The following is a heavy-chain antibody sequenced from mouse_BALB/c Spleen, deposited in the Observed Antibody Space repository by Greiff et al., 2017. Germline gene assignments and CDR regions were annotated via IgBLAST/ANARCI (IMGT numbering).Heavy chain of an antibody. CDR2: ISDGGSYT. D-gene: IGHD1-1*01. Sequence: DVHLVESGGGLVKPGGSLKLSCAASGFTFSDYYMYWVRQTPEKRLEWVATISDGGSYTYYPDSVKGRFTISRDNAKNNLYLQMSSLKSEDTAMYYCARDYDGFDYWGQGTTLTVSS. CDR1: GFTFSDYY. CDR3: ARDYDGFDY. J-gene: IGHJ2*01. V-gene: IGHV5-4*02.